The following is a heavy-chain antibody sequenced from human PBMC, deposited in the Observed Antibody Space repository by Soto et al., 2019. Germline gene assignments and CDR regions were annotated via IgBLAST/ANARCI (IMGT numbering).Heavy chain of an antibody. CDR2: ISSDGGNK. CDR1: GFTFRHYA. D-gene: IGHD3-16*01. CDR3: ARDVFPIGSPQSQPSDADSVTLTPGSLDY. V-gene: IGHV3-30-3*01. J-gene: IGHJ4*02. Sequence: PGGSLRLSCAPSGFTFRHYAMHWVRQAPGKGLEWVAVISSDGGNKFYADSVRGRFTISRDNSKNMMFLQVHSLTTEDTAVYYCARDVFPIGSPQSQPSDADSVTLTPGSLDYWGQGTLVTVSS.